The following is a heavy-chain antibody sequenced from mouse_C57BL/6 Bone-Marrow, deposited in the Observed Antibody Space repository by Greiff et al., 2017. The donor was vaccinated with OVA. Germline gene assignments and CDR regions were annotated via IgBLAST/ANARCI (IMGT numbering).Heavy chain of an antibody. J-gene: IGHJ1*03. D-gene: IGHD1-1*01. CDR1: GYTFTSYW. CDR2: IHPNSGST. V-gene: IGHV1-64*01. Sequence: QVQLQQPGAELVKPGASVKLSCKASGYTFTSYWMHWVKQRPGQGLEWIGMIHPNSGSTNYNEKFKSKATLTVDKSSSTAYMQLSSLTSEDSAVYYCASHYGSSLYWYSDVWGTGTTVTVSS. CDR3: ASHYGSSLYWYSDV.